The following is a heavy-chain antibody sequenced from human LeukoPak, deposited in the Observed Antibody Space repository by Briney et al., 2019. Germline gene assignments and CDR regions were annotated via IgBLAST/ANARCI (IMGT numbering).Heavy chain of an antibody. V-gene: IGHV3-13*01. D-gene: IGHD5-12*01. CDR2: IGTAGDT. CDR1: GFTFSSYD. Sequence: GGSLRLSCAASGFTFSSYDMHWVRQATGKGLEWVSAIGTAGDTYYPGSVKGRFTISRENAKNSLYLQMNSLRAGDTAVYYCARSLATERYWYFDLWGRGTLVTVSS. CDR3: ARSLATERYWYFDL. J-gene: IGHJ2*01.